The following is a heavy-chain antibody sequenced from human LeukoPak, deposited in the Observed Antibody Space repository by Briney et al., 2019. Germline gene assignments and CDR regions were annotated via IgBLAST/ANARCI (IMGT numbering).Heavy chain of an antibody. J-gene: IGHJ4*02. CDR3: ARGREVVVPAAYHY. Sequence: PSETLSLTCAVYGGSFSGYYWSWIRQPPGKGLEWIGEINHSGSTNYNPSLKSRVTISVDTSKNQFSLKLSSVTAADTAVYYCARGREVVVPAAYHYWGQGTLVTVSS. V-gene: IGHV4-34*01. CDR2: INHSGST. D-gene: IGHD2-2*01. CDR1: GGSFSGYY.